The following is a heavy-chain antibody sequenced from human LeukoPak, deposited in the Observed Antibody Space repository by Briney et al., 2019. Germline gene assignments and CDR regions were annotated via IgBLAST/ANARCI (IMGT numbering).Heavy chain of an antibody. J-gene: IGHJ4*02. V-gene: IGHV4-38-2*01. CDR1: GYSISSGYY. D-gene: IGHD1-26*01. CDR3: ARISGSYYIDY. CDR2: IYRSGST. Sequence: SETLSLTCAVSGYSISSGYYWGWIRQPPGKGLEWIGSIYRSGSTYYNPSLKSRVTISVDTSKNQFSLKLSSVTAADTAVYYCARISGSYYIDYWGQGTLVTVSS.